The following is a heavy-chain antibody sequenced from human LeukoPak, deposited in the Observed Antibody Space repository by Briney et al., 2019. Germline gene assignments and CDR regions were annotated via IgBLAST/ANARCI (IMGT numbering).Heavy chain of an antibody. Sequence: SETLSLTCAVYDGSFSGYYWSWIRQPPGKGLEWIGEINHSGSTNYNPSLKSRVTISLDTSKSQFSLKVRYVTAADTAVYYCARPYTYYYDSSGYLPNYYYMDVWGKGTTVTISS. CDR2: INHSGST. D-gene: IGHD3-22*01. CDR3: ARPYTYYYDSSGYLPNYYYMDV. CDR1: DGSFSGYY. V-gene: IGHV4-34*01. J-gene: IGHJ6*03.